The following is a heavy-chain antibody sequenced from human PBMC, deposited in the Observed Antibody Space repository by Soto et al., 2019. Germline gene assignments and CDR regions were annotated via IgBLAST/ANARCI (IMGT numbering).Heavy chain of an antibody. D-gene: IGHD3-10*01. V-gene: IGHV3-48*02. Sequence: EVQLVESGGGLVQPGGSLRLSCAASGFSFSSYSMNWVRQAPGKGLEWISYISSRSDVIYYADSLKGRFTVSRDNAKNSRYLQMNSLGDEDSAVYYCARPGQGVLFYYAMDVWGQGTTVTVSS. CDR2: ISSRSDVI. CDR1: GFSFSSYS. CDR3: ARPGQGVLFYYAMDV. J-gene: IGHJ6*02.